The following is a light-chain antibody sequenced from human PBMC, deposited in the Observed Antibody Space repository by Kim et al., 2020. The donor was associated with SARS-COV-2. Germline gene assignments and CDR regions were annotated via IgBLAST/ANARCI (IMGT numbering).Light chain of an antibody. J-gene: IGKJ2*01. CDR2: KAS. Sequence: DIQMTQSPSTLSASVGGRVTITCRASQYISDWLAWYQQKPGKAPKILIYKASTLESGVPSRFSGSVSGTEFTLTISSLQPDDSATYYYQRYSTSSYTFGQGTKLEI. CDR1: QYISDW. CDR3: QRYSTSSYT. V-gene: IGKV1-5*03.